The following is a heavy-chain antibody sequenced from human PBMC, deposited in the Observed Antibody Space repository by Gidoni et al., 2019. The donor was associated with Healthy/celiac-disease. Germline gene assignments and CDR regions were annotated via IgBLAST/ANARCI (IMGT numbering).Heavy chain of an antibody. CDR3: ATFWGSYRSKTSGYFQH. CDR2: VYYSGST. V-gene: IGHV4-30-4*01. CDR1: GGSISSGDYY. D-gene: IGHD3-16*02. Sequence: QVQLQESGPGLVKPSQTPSLICTVSGGSISSGDYYWGWIRQPPGKGLEWIGSVYYSGSTYHNPSLKSRVTIAGDTSKNQFSLKLSSVTAADTAVYYCATFWGSYRSKTSGYFQHWGQGTLVTVS. J-gene: IGHJ1*01.